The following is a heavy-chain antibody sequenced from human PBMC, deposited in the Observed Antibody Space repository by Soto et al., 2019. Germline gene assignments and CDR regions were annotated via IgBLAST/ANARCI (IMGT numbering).Heavy chain of an antibody. CDR3: ARGGAHITMVRGESWFDP. CDR2: ISAYNGNT. D-gene: IGHD3-10*01. J-gene: IGHJ5*02. CDR1: GYTFTSYG. Sequence: QVQLVQSGAEVKKPGASVKVSCKASGYTFTSYGISWVRQAPGQGLEWMGWISAYNGNTNYAQKLQGRVTMTTDTSTGPAYRELRSLRSDDTAGYDCARGGAHITMVRGESWFDPWGQGTLVTVSS. V-gene: IGHV1-18*01.